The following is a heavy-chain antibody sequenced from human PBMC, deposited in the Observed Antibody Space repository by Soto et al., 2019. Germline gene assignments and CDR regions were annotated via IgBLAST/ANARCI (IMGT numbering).Heavy chain of an antibody. V-gene: IGHV3-30*18. CDR1: GFTFSSYG. Sequence: QVQLVESGGGVVQPGRSLRLSCAASGFTFSSYGMHWVRQAPGKGLEWVAVISYDGSNKYYADSVKGRFTISRDNSKNXQYLQMNSLRAEDTAVYYCAKESRSGWYYYYYGMDVWGQGTTVTVSS. CDR2: ISYDGSNK. CDR3: AKESRSGWYYYYYGMDV. J-gene: IGHJ6*02. D-gene: IGHD6-19*01.